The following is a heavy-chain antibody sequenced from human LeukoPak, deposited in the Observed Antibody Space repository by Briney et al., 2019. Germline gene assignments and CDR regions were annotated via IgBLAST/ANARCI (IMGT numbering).Heavy chain of an antibody. Sequence: YYXSWXXXPPGKGLEWXGYIYYSRSTSHNPSLKSRVTISVDTSENQFSLKLSSVTAADTAVYYCAREDACSSTSCYTNNWFDPWGQGILVTVSS. CDR1: YY. D-gene: IGHD2-2*01. J-gene: IGHJ5*02. CDR2: IYYSRST. CDR3: AREDACSSTSCYTNNWFDP. V-gene: IGHV4-59*01.